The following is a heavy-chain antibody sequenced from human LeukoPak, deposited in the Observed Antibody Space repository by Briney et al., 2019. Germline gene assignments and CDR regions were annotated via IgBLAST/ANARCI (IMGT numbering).Heavy chain of an antibody. Sequence: ASVKVSCKVSGYTLTGLSMHWVRQAPGKGLEWMGGFDPEDGETIYAQKFQGRVTMTEDTSTDTAHMELSSLRSEDTAVYYCATPFGELFLPGYWGQGTLVTVSS. CDR2: FDPEDGET. J-gene: IGHJ4*02. CDR1: GYTLTGLS. D-gene: IGHD3-10*01. V-gene: IGHV1-24*01. CDR3: ATPFGELFLPGY.